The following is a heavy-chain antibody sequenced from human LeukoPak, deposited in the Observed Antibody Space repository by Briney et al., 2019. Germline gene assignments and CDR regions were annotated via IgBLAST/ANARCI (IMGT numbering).Heavy chain of an antibody. CDR3: AREGGFYRPLDY. CDR2: VHLDGRT. CDR1: GGSVINTNW. J-gene: IGHJ4*02. Sequence: PSQTLSLTCGVSGGSVINTNWWTWVRQPPGKGLEWIGEVHLDGRTNYNPSLESRLTMSVDVSENHVSLKLTSVTAADTAVYYCAREGGFYRPLDYSGQGTLVTVS. D-gene: IGHD1-14*01. V-gene: IGHV4-4*02.